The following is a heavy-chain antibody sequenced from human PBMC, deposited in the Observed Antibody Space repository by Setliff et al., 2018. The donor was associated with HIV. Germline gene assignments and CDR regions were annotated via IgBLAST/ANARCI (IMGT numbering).Heavy chain of an antibody. Sequence: GGSLRLSCEGSGFDFSDYYMSWIRQAPGKGLEWVSRINSDGTSTTYADSVKGRFTISRDNAKNTLYLQMNSLRVEDTAEYYCARVQYYSFWSGYFDIYGMDVWGQGTTVTVSS. V-gene: IGHV3-74*03. D-gene: IGHD3-3*01. CDR3: ARVQYYSFWSGYFDIYGMDV. J-gene: IGHJ6*02. CDR2: INSDGTST. CDR1: GFDFSDYY.